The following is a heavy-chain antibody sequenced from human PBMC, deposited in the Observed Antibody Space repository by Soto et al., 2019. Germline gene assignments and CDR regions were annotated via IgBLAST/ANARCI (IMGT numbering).Heavy chain of an antibody. CDR3: ARVHYDFWSGYYGVTPTQIDY. CDR2: ISAYNGNT. CDR1: GYTFTSYG. J-gene: IGHJ4*02. D-gene: IGHD3-3*01. Sequence: GASVKVSCKASGYTFTSYGISWVRQAPGQGLEWMGWISAYNGNTNYAQKLQGRVTMTTDTSTSTAYMELRSLRSDDTAVYYCARVHYDFWSGYYGVTPTQIDYWGQGTLVTVSS. V-gene: IGHV1-18*01.